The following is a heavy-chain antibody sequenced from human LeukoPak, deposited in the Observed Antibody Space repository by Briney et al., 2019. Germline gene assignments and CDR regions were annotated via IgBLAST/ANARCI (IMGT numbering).Heavy chain of an antibody. D-gene: IGHD6-19*01. CDR2: ISGSGGST. V-gene: IGHV3-23*01. CDR3: AKDVVRSVAVTGFGY. J-gene: IGHJ4*02. CDR1: GFTFSSYA. Sequence: GGSLRLSCAASGFTFSSYAMSWVRQAPGKGLEWVSAISGSGGSTYYADSVKGRFTISRDNSKNTLYLQMNSLRAEDTAVYYCAKDVVRSVAVTGFGYWGQGTLVTVSS.